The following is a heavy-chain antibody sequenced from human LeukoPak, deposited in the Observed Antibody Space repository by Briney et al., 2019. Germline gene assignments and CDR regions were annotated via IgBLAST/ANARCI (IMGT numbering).Heavy chain of an antibody. CDR1: GFTFGDYA. CDR3: TRDQTPYY. CDR2: IRSNLYGGTP. Sequence: GGSLRLSCTASGFTFGDYAMTWVRQAPGKGLEWVGFIRSNLYGGTPEYAASVKGRFTISRDDSNSIAYLEMDSLKTDDTAVYYCTRDQTPYYWGQGTLVTVSS. V-gene: IGHV3-49*04. J-gene: IGHJ4*02.